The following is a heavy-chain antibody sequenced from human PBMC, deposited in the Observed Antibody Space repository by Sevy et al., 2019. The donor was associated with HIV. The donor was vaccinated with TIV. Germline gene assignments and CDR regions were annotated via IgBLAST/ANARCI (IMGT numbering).Heavy chain of an antibody. CDR3: AKWSMGGARWLQLGAFDI. J-gene: IGHJ3*02. CDR2: ISYDGSNK. Sequence: GGSLRLSCAASGFTFSSYGMHWVRQAPGKGLEWVAVISYDGSNKYYGDSVKGRVTITRDNYKNTLYLQMNSRSAGDTDVYYCAKWSMGGARWLQLGAFDIWGQGTMVTVSS. V-gene: IGHV3-30*18. CDR1: GFTFSSYG. D-gene: IGHD5-12*01.